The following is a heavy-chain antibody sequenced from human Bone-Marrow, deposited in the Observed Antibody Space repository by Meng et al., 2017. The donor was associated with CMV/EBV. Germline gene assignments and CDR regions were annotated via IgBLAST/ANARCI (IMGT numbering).Heavy chain of an antibody. D-gene: IGHD2-2*02. CDR2: IYYSGST. Sequence: SETLSLTCTVSGGSISSYYWSWIRQPPGKGLEWIGYIYYSGSTNYNPSLKSRVTISVDTSKNQFSLKLNSVTAADTAVYYCARGCSSTSCYTAFDYWGQGNLVTVSS. CDR1: GGSISSYY. J-gene: IGHJ4*02. CDR3: ARGCSSTSCYTAFDY. V-gene: IGHV4-59*01.